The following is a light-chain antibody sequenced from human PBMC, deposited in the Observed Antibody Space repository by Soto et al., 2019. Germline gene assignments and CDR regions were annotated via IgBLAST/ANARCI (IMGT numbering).Light chain of an antibody. Sequence: QSALAQPAPVSGSPGQSITISCTGTSSDVGGYNYVSWHQQHPGKAPKLTIYDVSSRPSGVSNRFSASKSGNTASLTISGLQAEDEADYYCTSYTSSGTYVFGIGTKVTVL. J-gene: IGLJ1*01. CDR2: DVS. CDR1: SSDVGGYNY. V-gene: IGLV2-14*01. CDR3: TSYTSSGTYV.